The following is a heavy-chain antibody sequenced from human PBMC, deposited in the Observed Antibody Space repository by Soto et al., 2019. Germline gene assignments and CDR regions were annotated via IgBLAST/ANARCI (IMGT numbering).Heavy chain of an antibody. CDR2: IWYDGSNK. J-gene: IGHJ6*02. Sequence: GGSLRLSCAASGFTFSSYGMHWVRQAPGKGLEWVAVIWYDGSNKYYADSVKGRFTTSRDNSKNTLYLQMNSLRAEDTAVYYCARDIVVVAKKATRYDMDAWGQGTTGTVSS. V-gene: IGHV3-33*01. D-gene: IGHD2-15*01. CDR1: GFTFSSYG. CDR3: ARDIVVVAKKATRYDMDA.